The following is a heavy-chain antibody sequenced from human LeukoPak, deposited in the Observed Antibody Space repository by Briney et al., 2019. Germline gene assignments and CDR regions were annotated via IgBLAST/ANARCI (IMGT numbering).Heavy chain of an antibody. CDR3: ARDLSEITMIVGLGWFDP. V-gene: IGHV1-18*01. Sequence: ASVKVSCKASGYTFTSYGISWVRQAPGQGLEWMGWISADNGNTNYAQKLQGRVTMTTDTSTSTAYMELRSLRSDDTAVYYCARDLSEITMIVGLGWFDPWGQGTLVTVSS. CDR2: ISADNGNT. D-gene: IGHD3-22*01. J-gene: IGHJ5*02. CDR1: GYTFTSYG.